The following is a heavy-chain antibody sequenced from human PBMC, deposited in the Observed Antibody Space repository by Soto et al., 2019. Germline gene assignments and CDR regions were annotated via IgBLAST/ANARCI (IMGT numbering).Heavy chain of an antibody. CDR2: IYYVGGT. V-gene: IGHV4-59*11. CDR1: SGSINSHY. J-gene: IGHJ4*02. CDR3: ARAGDYGDADY. Sequence: SETLSLTCTVTSGSINSHYWAWMRQPPGKGLEWIGQIYYVGGTKYNPSLKSRVTISVDTSKNQFSLKLSSVTAADTAVYYCARAGDYGDADYWGQGTLVTVSS. D-gene: IGHD4-17*01.